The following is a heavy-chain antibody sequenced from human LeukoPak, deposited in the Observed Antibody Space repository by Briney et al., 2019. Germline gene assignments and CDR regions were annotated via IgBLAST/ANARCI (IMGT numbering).Heavy chain of an antibody. J-gene: IGHJ5*02. CDR3: AAYYGSGSYLHWFDP. Sequence: ASVKVSCKASGYTFTSHFMHWVRQAPGQGLEWMGIINPRGGSTSYTQKFQGRVTMTRSTSISTAYMELSSLRSEDTAVYYCAAYYGSGSYLHWFDPWGQGTLVTVSS. D-gene: IGHD3-10*01. CDR2: INPRGGST. CDR1: GYTFTSHF. V-gene: IGHV1-46*01.